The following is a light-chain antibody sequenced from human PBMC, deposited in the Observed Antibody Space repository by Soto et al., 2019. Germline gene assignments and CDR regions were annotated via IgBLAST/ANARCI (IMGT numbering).Light chain of an antibody. CDR3: LSYTGGSTPEV. CDR2: DVT. J-gene: IGLJ1*01. V-gene: IGLV2-14*03. Sequence: QSALTQPASVSGSPGQSITISCTGTSSDVGGYNYVSWYQQHPGKVPELIIYDVTIRPSGVSHRFSGSKSGNTASLTISSLQPEDEADYYCLSYTGGSTPEVFGTGTKVTVL. CDR1: SSDVGGYNY.